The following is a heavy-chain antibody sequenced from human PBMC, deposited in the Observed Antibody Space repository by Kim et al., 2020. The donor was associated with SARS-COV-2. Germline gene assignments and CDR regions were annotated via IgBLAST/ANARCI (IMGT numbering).Heavy chain of an antibody. Sequence: GGSLRLSCTTSGFTFTTYWMSWVRQAPGKGLEWLANINQDGNDNHYVDSVKGRFTISRDNAKSSLYLQMDSLRAEDTALYYCARGPGSVSGSGHWVLGTL. CDR3: ARGPGSVSGSGH. V-gene: IGHV3-7*01. D-gene: IGHD3-10*01. CDR2: INQDGNDN. CDR1: GFTFTTYW. J-gene: IGHJ4*02.